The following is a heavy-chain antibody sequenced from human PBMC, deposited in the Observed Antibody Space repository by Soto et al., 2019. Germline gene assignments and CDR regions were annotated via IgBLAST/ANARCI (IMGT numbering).Heavy chain of an antibody. CDR2: ISANFGTA. V-gene: IGHV1-18*04. CDR3: AREGLEGYPRN. J-gene: IGHJ4*02. Sequence: ASVKVSCKASGYTFTSYGISWVRQAPGQGLEWMGGISANFGTANYAQKFQGRVTITTDKSTSTAYMELSSLRSEDTAVYYCAREGLEGYPRNWGQGTLVTVSS. D-gene: IGHD5-12*01. CDR1: GYTFTSYG.